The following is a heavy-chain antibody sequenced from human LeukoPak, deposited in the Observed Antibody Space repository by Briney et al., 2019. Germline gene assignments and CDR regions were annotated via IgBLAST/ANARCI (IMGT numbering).Heavy chain of an antibody. CDR1: GGSISSYY. J-gene: IGHJ4*02. V-gene: IGHV4-59*01. D-gene: IGHD2-2*01. CDR2: IYYSGST. CDR3: ARGQRAVVPAAMDFDY. Sequence: SETLSLTCTVSGGSISSYYWSWIRQPPGKGLEWIGYIYYSGSTNYNPSLKSRVTISVDTSKNQFSLKLSSVTAADTAVYYCARGQRAVVPAAMDFDYWGQGTLVTVSS.